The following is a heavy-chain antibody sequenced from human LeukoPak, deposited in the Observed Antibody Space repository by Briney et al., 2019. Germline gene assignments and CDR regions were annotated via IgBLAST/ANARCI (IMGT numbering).Heavy chain of an antibody. CDR2: IKQDGSEK. J-gene: IGHJ4*02. Sequence: PGGSLRLSCAASGFTFSSYSMNWVRQAPGKGLEWVANIKQDGSEKYYVDSVKGRFTISRDNAKNSLYLQMNSLRAEDTAVYYCARAEPYYYDSSGYYYGVDYWGQGTLVTVSS. V-gene: IGHV3-7*01. D-gene: IGHD3-22*01. CDR3: ARAEPYYYDSSGYYYGVDY. CDR1: GFTFSSYS.